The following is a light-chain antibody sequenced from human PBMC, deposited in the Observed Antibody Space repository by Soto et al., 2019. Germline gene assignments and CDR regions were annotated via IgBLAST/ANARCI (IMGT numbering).Light chain of an antibody. J-gene: IGKJ1*01. V-gene: IGKV3-15*01. CDR3: HQYKNWPPWT. CDR1: QSISYN. Sequence: EIVMTQSPATLSVSPGESATLSCRASQSISYNLAWYQQKPGQAPRLLIYGASIRATGIPARFSGSGSGTEFTLPITSLQSEDFAVYYCHQYKNWPPWTFGQGTEVEIK. CDR2: GAS.